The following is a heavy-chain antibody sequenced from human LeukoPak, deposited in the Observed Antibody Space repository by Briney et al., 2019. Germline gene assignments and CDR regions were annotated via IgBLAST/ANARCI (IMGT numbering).Heavy chain of an antibody. CDR1: GFTFSSYG. D-gene: IGHD5-12*01. CDR2: IRYDGSDK. Sequence: GGSLRLSCAASGFTFSSYGMHWVRQAPGKGLEWVAFIRYDGSDKYYADSVKGRFTISRDNSKNTLYLQMNSLTAEDTAVYYCAREVATADYFDYWGQGTLVTVSS. J-gene: IGHJ4*02. V-gene: IGHV3-30*02. CDR3: AREVATADYFDY.